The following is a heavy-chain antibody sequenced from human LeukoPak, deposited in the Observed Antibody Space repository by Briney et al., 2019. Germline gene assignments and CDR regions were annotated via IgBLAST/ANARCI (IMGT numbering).Heavy chain of an antibody. D-gene: IGHD1-26*01. CDR2: IYYSGNT. V-gene: IGHV4-39*07. CDR1: GGSISTSSYY. CDR3: AHRRWEPPFDY. Sequence: SETLSLTCTVSGGSISTSSYYWGWIRQPPGKGLEWIGSIYYSGNTYYNPSLKSRVTISVDTSKNQFSLKLSSVTAADTAVYYCAHRRWEPPFDYWGQGTLVTVS. J-gene: IGHJ4*02.